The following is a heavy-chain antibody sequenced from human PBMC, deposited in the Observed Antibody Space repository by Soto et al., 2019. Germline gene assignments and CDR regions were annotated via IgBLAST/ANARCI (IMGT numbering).Heavy chain of an antibody. Sequence: SETLSLTCSVSGDSISNLDYFWAWIRQPPGQALECIGYIYKSATTYYNPSFESRVAISVDTSKSQFSLNVTSVTAADTAVYFCARGRYCLTGRCFPNWFDSWGQGALVTVSS. CDR3: ARGRYCLTGRCFPNWFDS. D-gene: IGHD7-27*01. J-gene: IGHJ5*01. CDR2: IYKSATT. V-gene: IGHV4-30-4*01. CDR1: GDSISNLDYF.